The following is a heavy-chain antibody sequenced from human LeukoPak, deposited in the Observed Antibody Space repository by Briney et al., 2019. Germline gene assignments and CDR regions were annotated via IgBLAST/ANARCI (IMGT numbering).Heavy chain of an antibody. CDR3: ARKNGYFDY. D-gene: IGHD1-1*01. J-gene: IGHJ4*02. V-gene: IGHV4-59*01. CDR1: GDYMNNYY. CDR2: IYYSGST. Sequence: SETLSLTCTLSGDYMNNYYWSWLRQPPGKGLEWIGYIYYSGSTDYNPSLKSRVTISVDTSKNQFSLKLSSVTAADTAVYYCARKNGYFDYWGQGTLVTVSS.